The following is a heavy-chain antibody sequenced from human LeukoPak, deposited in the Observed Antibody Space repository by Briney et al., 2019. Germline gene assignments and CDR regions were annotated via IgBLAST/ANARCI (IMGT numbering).Heavy chain of an antibody. Sequence: PSETLSLTCAVYGGSFSGYYWSWIRQPPGKGLEWIGEINHSGSTNYNPSLKSRVTISVDTSKNQFSLKLSSVTAADTAVYYCARARVGATEWGPGVYWGQGTLVTVSS. V-gene: IGHV4-34*01. CDR2: INHSGST. J-gene: IGHJ4*02. D-gene: IGHD1-26*01. CDR3: ARARVGATEWGPGVY. CDR1: GGSFSGYY.